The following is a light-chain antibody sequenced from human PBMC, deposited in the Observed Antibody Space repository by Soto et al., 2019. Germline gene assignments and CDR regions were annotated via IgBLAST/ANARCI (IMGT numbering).Light chain of an antibody. CDR1: TMNVGGYNY. CDR3: SSYSSSSTLYV. CDR2: EVS. J-gene: IGLJ1*01. V-gene: IGLV2-14*01. Sequence: QSALTQPASVSGFPGRRITTSSTETTMNVGGYNYVSWFQQHPGKAPKLMIFEVSDRPSGISNRFSGSKSGNTASLTISGLQAEDEADYYCSSYSSSSTLYVFGTGTKVTVL.